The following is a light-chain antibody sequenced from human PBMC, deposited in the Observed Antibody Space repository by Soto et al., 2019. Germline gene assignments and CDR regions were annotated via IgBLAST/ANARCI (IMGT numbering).Light chain of an antibody. CDR3: ATWDDSLKSVV. CDR2: SNN. CDR1: SSSFRTNA. Sequence: QSVLTQPPSASGTPGQRVTISCAGKSSSFRTNAVIWYQQLPGSAPKLLMYSNNQRPSGVPDRFSGSKSGTSASLAISGLQSEDAADYYCATWDDSLKSVVFGGGTQLTVL. V-gene: IGLV1-44*01. J-gene: IGLJ2*01.